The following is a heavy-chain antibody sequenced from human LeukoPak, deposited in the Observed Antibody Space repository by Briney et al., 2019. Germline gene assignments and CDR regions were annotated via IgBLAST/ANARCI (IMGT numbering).Heavy chain of an antibody. CDR1: GFIFSDYY. CDR2: ISGSGSII. Sequence: GGSLRLSCAASGFIFSDYYMSWIRQAPGKGLEWISYISGSGSIIYHADSVKGRFTISRDNAKKSMYLQMNSLRAEDTAVYYCARDLYYGDYDFFDFWGQGTLVTVSS. CDR3: ARDLYYGDYDFFDF. J-gene: IGHJ4*02. V-gene: IGHV3-11*01. D-gene: IGHD4-17*01.